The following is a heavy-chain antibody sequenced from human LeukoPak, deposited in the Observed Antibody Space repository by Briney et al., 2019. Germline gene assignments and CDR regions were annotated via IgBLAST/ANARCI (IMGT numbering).Heavy chain of an antibody. D-gene: IGHD3-9*01. CDR2: ISNSGTSI. J-gene: IGHJ3*02. V-gene: IGHV3-11*01. CDR3: AKVLRYFDWFTAFDI. CDR1: GFTFSDYN. Sequence: GGSLRLSCTASGFTFSDYNLSWIRQASGKGLQWVSHISNSGTSISYAESVKGRFTISRDNAKNSLYLQMNSLRAEDTALYYCAKVLRYFDWFTAFDIWGQGTMVTVSS.